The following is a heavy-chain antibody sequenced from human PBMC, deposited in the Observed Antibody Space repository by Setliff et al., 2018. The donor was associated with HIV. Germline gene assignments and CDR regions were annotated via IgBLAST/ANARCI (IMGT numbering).Heavy chain of an antibody. J-gene: IGHJ3*02. Sequence: PGGSLRLSCAASGFTFSSYSMNWVRQAPGKGLEWVSSISSSSSYIYYADSVKGRFTISRDNAKNSLYLQMNSLRAEDTAVYYCARDTVDLYAFDIWGQGTMVTVSS. D-gene: IGHD4-17*01. CDR1: GFTFSSYS. CDR3: ARDTVDLYAFDI. V-gene: IGHV3-21*01. CDR2: ISSSSSYI.